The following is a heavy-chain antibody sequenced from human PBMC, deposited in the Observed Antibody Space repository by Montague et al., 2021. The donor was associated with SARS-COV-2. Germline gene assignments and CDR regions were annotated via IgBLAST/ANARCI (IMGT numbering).Heavy chain of an antibody. J-gene: IGHJ6*02. CDR3: ARRLNYDILTGGDLQYYYGMDV. CDR1: GGSISSSSYY. V-gene: IGHV4-39*01. CDR2: IYYSGST. Sequence: SETLSLTCTVSGGSISSSSYYWGWIRQPPGKGLEWIGSIYYSGSTYYNPSLKSRVAISVDTSKNQFSLKLSSVTAADTAVYYCARRLNYDILTGGDLQYYYGMDVWGQGTTVTVSS. D-gene: IGHD3-9*01.